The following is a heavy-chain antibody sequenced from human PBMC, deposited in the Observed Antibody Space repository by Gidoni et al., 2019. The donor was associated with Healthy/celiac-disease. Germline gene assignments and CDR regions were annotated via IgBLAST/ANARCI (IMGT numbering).Heavy chain of an antibody. J-gene: IGHJ5*02. V-gene: IGHV4-59*01. CDR1: GGSISSYY. D-gene: IGHD3-9*01. CDR3: ARCKGDDILSPDWFDP. Sequence: QVQLQESGPGLVKPSETLSLTCTVSGGSISSYYWSWIRQPPGKGLEWIGYIYYSGSTNYNPSLKSRVTISVDTSKNQFSLKLSSVTAADTAVYYCARCKGDDILSPDWFDPWGQGTLVTVSS. CDR2: IYYSGST.